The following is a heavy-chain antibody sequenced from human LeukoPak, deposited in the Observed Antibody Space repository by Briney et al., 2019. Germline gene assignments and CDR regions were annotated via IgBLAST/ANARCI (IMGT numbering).Heavy chain of an antibody. J-gene: IGHJ6*03. Sequence: GGSLRLSCAASGFTFSSYSMSWVRQAPGKGLEWVSSISSSSLYIYCADSVKGRFTISRDNAKNSLYLQMNSLRAEDTAVYYCARVTGDFWSGYYGHYYYMDVWGKGTTVTVSS. CDR1: GFTFSSYS. CDR2: ISSSSLYI. CDR3: ARVTGDFWSGYYGHYYYMDV. D-gene: IGHD3-3*01. V-gene: IGHV3-21*01.